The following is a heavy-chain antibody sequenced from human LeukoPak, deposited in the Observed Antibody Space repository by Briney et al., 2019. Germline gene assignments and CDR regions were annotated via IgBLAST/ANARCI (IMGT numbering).Heavy chain of an antibody. CDR1: GFTFSSYG. D-gene: IGHD1-26*01. J-gene: IGHJ4*02. Sequence: GRSLRLSCAASGFTFSSYGMHWVRQAPGKGLEWVAVIWYDGSNKYYADSVKGRFTISRDNAKNSPYLQMNSLRAEDTAVYYCARGEWEIDYWGQGTLVTVSS. V-gene: IGHV3-33*01. CDR3: ARGEWEIDY. CDR2: IWYDGSNK.